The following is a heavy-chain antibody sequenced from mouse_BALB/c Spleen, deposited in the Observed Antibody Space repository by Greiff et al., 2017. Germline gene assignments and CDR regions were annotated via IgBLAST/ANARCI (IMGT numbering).Heavy chain of an antibody. CDR2: IDTSDSYT. CDR1: GYTFTDYW. D-gene: IGHD1-2*01. CDR3: ARNSLLRDWYFDV. J-gene: IGHJ1*01. Sequence: QVQLQQPGAELVMPGASVKMSCKASGYTFTDYWMHWVKQRPGQGLEWIGAIDTSDSYTSYNQKFKGKATLTVDESSSTAYMQLSSLTSEDSAVYYCARNSLLRDWYFDVWGAGTTGTVSS. V-gene: IGHV1-69*01.